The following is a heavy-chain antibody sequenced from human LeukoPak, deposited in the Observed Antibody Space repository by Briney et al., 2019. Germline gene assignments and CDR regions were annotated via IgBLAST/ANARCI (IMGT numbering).Heavy chain of an antibody. V-gene: IGHV1-2*02. J-gene: IGHJ6*03. CDR1: GYTFTSYY. D-gene: IGHD1-26*01. Sequence: GASVKVSCKASGYTFTSYYMHWVRQAPGQGLEWMGWINPNSGGTNYAQKFQGRVTMTRDTSISTAYMELSRLRSDDTAVYYCARGAPGVGYYYYYYYMDVWGKGTTVTVSS. CDR3: ARGAPGVGYYYYYYYMDV. CDR2: INPNSGGT.